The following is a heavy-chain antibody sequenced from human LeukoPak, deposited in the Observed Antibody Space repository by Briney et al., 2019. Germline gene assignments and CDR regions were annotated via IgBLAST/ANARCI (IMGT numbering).Heavy chain of an antibody. D-gene: IGHD2-2*01. V-gene: IGHV1-18*01. CDR3: ARVVVPAATHYYYYMDV. Sequence: ASVKVSCKASGYTFTSYGISWVRQAPGQGLEWMGWISAYNGNTNYAQKLQGRVTMTTDTSTSTAYMELRSLRSDDTAVYYCARVVVPAATHYYYYMDVWGKGTTVTVSS. J-gene: IGHJ6*03. CDR1: GYTFTSYG. CDR2: ISAYNGNT.